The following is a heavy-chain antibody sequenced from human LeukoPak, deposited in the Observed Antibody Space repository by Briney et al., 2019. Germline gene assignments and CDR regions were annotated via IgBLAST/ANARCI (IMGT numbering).Heavy chain of an antibody. V-gene: IGHV4-59*01. Sequence: PSETLSLTCTVSGGSISSYYWSWIRQPPGKGLEWIGYIYYSGSTNYNPSLKSRVTISVDTSKNQFSPKLSSVTAADTAVYYCARVGMATRNFDYWGQGTLVTVSS. CDR2: IYYSGST. J-gene: IGHJ4*02. CDR3: ARVGMATRNFDY. D-gene: IGHD5-24*01. CDR1: GGSISSYY.